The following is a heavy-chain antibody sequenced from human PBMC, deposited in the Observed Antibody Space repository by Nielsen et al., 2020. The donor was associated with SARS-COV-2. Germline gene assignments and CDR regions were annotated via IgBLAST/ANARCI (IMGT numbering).Heavy chain of an antibody. CDR1: GFTFSDSS. Sequence: GESLKISCAASGFTFSDSSMNWVRQASGKGPEWLGRIRSKANDYATEYAASVKGRVIISRDDSKNTAYLLMNSLKIDDTAVYYCTRVNPTSGSWFDAFDIWGQGTLVTVSS. CDR2: IRSKANDYAT. D-gene: IGHD1-26*01. CDR3: TRVNPTSGSWFDAFDI. V-gene: IGHV3-73*01. J-gene: IGHJ3*02.